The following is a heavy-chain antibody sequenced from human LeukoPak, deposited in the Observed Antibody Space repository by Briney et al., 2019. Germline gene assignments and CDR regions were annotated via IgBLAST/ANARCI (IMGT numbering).Heavy chain of an antibody. CDR1: GFTFSSYS. Sequence: GGSLRLSCAASGFTFSSYSMNWVRQAPGKGLEWVSSISSSSSYIYYADSVKGRFTISRDNAKNSLYLQMNSLRAEDTAVYYCARDQRTPYCDSSGYMDVWGKGTTVTVSS. CDR3: ARDQRTPYCDSSGYMDV. J-gene: IGHJ6*03. D-gene: IGHD3-22*01. CDR2: ISSSSSYI. V-gene: IGHV3-21*01.